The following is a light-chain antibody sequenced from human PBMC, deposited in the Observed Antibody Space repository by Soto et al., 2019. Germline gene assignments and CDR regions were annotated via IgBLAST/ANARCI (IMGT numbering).Light chain of an antibody. CDR3: SSYAGSNNFPYF. J-gene: IGLJ1*01. CDR1: SSDVGGYNY. CDR2: EVN. Sequence: QSALTQPPSASGSPGQSVTISCTGTSSDVGGYNYVSWYQHHPGKAPKLMMYEVNKRPSGVPDRFSGSKSGNTASLTVSGLQAEYEADYYCSSYAGSNNFPYFFGTGTKLTVL. V-gene: IGLV2-8*01.